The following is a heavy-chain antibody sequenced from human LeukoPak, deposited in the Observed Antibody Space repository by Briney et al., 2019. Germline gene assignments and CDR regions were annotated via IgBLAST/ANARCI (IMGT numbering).Heavy chain of an antibody. Sequence: GGSLRLSCAASGFTFSSSAMSWVRQAPGKGLEWVSSISDSGGTTYYADSVKGRFTISRDNAKNTLYLQMNSLRAEDTAVYYCAKSPTRIVVVPAAPRYDYWGQGTLVTVSS. V-gene: IGHV3-23*01. CDR1: GFTFSSSA. J-gene: IGHJ4*02. CDR2: ISDSGGTT. CDR3: AKSPTRIVVVPAAPRYDY. D-gene: IGHD2-2*01.